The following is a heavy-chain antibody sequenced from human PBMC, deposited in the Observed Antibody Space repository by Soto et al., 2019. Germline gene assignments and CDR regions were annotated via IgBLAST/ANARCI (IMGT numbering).Heavy chain of an antibody. CDR1: SASLSSSTYY. CDR2: IYYSGNT. CDR3: ARSSGWLYETYYYYYGMDV. V-gene: IGHV4-39*01. D-gene: IGHD6-19*01. J-gene: IGHJ6*02. Sequence: SETLSLTCSVSSASLSSSTYYWSWIRQPPGRGPEWIGSIYYSGNTYYNPSLKSRVTISVDTSKNQFSLKLSSVTAADTAVYYCARSSGWLYETYYYYYGMDVWGQGTTVTVSS.